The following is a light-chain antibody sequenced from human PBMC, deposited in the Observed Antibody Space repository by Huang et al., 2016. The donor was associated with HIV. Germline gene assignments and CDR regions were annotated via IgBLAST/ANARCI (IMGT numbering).Light chain of an antibody. Sequence: IQLTQSPSSLSIYVGDKVTITCRASQGIPNYVAWYQQRPGKAPKLLIYAASTLQNGVPSRFSGSGSGADFALSIANVQPEDSATYYCQQFSSYPLTFGGGTKVEIK. V-gene: IGKV1-9*01. J-gene: IGKJ4*01. CDR2: AAS. CDR1: QGIPNY. CDR3: QQFSSYPLT.